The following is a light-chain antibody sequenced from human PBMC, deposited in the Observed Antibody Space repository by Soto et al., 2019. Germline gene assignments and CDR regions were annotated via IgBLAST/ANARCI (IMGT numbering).Light chain of an antibody. J-gene: IGKJ3*01. V-gene: IGKV3-20*01. CDR1: QSISSNY. CDR2: GAS. Sequence: EIVLTQSPGTLSLSPGEGATLSCRASQSISSNYLAWYQQRPGQAPRLLIFGASYRATGIPDRFSGSGSGTDFTLTISRLEPEDFAVYYCQQYSSSPPEFTFGPGTRVDSK. CDR3: QQYSSSPPEFT.